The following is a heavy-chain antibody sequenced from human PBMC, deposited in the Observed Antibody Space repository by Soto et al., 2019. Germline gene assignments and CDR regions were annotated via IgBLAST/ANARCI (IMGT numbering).Heavy chain of an antibody. D-gene: IGHD5-12*01. V-gene: IGHV1-2*04. CDR2: INPNSGGT. Sequence: QVQLVQSGAEVKKPGASVKVSCKASGYTFTGYYMHWVRQAPGQGLEWMGWINPNSGGTNYAQKFEGWVTMTRETSISTAYMELSRLRSDDTAVYYCARGKGVWEYWSGYDWGHDAFDIWGQGTMVTVSS. J-gene: IGHJ3*02. CDR3: ARGKGVWEYWSGYDWGHDAFDI. CDR1: GYTFTGYY.